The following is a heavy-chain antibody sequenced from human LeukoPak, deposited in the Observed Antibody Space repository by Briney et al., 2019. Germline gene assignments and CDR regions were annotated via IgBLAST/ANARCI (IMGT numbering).Heavy chain of an antibody. CDR2: IIPILGIA. CDR3: ARDGGCSSTSCYLFDY. Sequence: GSSVKVSCKASGGTFSRYTISWVRQAPGQGVEWMGRIIPILGIANYAQKFQGRVTITADKSTSTAYMELSSLRSEDTAVYYCARDGGCSSTSCYLFDYWGQGTLVTVSS. CDR1: GGTFSRYT. J-gene: IGHJ4*02. V-gene: IGHV1-69*04. D-gene: IGHD2-2*01.